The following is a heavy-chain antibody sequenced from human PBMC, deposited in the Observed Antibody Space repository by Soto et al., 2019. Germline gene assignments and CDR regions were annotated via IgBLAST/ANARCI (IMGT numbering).Heavy chain of an antibody. CDR1: GYSFTSYW. CDR3: ARHFDYYDSSGYWDY. CDR2: IDPSDSYT. J-gene: IGHJ4*02. Sequence: GESLKISCKGSGYSFTSYWISWVRQMPGKGLEWMGRIDPSDSYTNYSPSFQGHVTISADKSISTAYLQWSSLKASDTAMYYCARHFDYYDSSGYWDYWGQGTLVTVSS. D-gene: IGHD3-22*01. V-gene: IGHV5-10-1*01.